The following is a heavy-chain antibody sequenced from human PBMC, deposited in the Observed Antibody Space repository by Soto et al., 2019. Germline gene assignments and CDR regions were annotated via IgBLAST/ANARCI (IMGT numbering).Heavy chain of an antibody. D-gene: IGHD3-3*01. J-gene: IGHJ6*02. Sequence: SETLSLTCSVSGGSISSYYWSWILQPAGKGLEWIGRIYTSGSTNYNHSLKSRVTMSVDTSKNQFSLKLSSVTAADTAVYYCARDTIFGVVIKDYYYGMDVWGQGTTVTVSS. CDR2: IYTSGST. CDR1: GGSISSYY. V-gene: IGHV4-4*07. CDR3: ARDTIFGVVIKDYYYGMDV.